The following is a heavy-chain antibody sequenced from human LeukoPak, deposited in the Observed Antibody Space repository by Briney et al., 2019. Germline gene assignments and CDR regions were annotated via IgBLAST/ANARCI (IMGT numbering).Heavy chain of an antibody. Sequence: ASVKVPCKASGYTFTSYGISWVRQAPGQGLGWMGWISAYNVNTTYAHKLKGRVTMTKATSTSKAYMELRSLRSDDTAVYYCERDPHGDYIQMGYGMDVWGQGTTVTVSS. D-gene: IGHD4-17*01. CDR3: ERDPHGDYIQMGYGMDV. V-gene: IGHV1-18*01. CDR1: GYTFTSYG. CDR2: ISAYNVNT. J-gene: IGHJ6*02.